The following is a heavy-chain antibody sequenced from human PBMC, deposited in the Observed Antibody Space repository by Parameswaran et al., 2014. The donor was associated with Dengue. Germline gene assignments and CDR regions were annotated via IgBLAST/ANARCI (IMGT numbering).Heavy chain of an antibody. Sequence: ASETLSLTCTVSGGSISSGGYYWSWIRQHPGKGLEWIGYIYYSGSTYYNPSLKSRVTISVDTSKNQFSLKLSSVTAADTAVYYCAREGPRGYSYGYGLYWFDPWGQGTLVTVSS. V-gene: IGHV4-31*03. CDR3: AREGPRGYSYGYGLYWFDP. CDR2: IYYSGST. D-gene: IGHD5-18*01. J-gene: IGHJ5*02. CDR1: GGSISSGGYY.